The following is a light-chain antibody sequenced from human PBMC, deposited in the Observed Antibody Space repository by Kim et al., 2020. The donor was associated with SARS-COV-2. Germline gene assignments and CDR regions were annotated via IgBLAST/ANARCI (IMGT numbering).Light chain of an antibody. CDR2: EVD. J-gene: IGLJ2*01. CDR3: CSYAGFRGII. CDR1: ADDIGTYKV. V-gene: IGLV2-23*02. Sequence: GQSSTIPCTGTADDIGTYKVVSWYQQYPGKAPKVLIYEVDKRPLGVSSRFFGSKSGNTASLTISGLQAGDEAHYFCCSYAGFRGIIFGGGTQLTVL.